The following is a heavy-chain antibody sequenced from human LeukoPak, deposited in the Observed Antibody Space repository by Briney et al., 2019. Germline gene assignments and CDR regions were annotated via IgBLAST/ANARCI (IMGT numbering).Heavy chain of an antibody. CDR3: ARDHPTNFIGY. V-gene: IGHV3-30*04. CDR2: ISYDGSNK. D-gene: IGHD1/OR15-1a*01. Sequence: GGSLRLSCAASGFTFSSYAMHWVRQAPGKGLEWVAVISYDGSNKYYADSVKGRFTISRDNSKNTLYLQMNSPRAEDTAVYYCARDHPTNFIGYWGQGTLVTVSS. CDR1: GFTFSSYA. J-gene: IGHJ4*02.